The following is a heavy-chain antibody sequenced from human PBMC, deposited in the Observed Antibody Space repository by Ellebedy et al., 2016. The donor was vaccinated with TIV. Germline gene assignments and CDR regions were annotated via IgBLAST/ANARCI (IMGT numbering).Heavy chain of an antibody. CDR3: ARSYTWNDLFDY. CDR2: ISYYGNT. CDR1: GGSISSYY. V-gene: IGHV4-59*01. J-gene: IGHJ4*02. D-gene: IGHD1-20*01. Sequence: SETLSLXXTVSGGSISSYYWSWIRQTPGKGLEWIGSISYYGNTNYNPSLKSRVTISVDTSKNQFSLNLSSVTAADTAVYFCARSYTWNDLFDYWGQGTLVTVSS.